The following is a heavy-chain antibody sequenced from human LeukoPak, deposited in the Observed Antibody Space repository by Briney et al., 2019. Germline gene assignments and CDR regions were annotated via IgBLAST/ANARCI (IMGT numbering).Heavy chain of an antibody. D-gene: IGHD3-16*01. Sequence: ASVKVSCKASGYTFTSYGISWVRQAPGQGLEWMGWISAYNGNTNYAQKLQGRVTMTTDTSTSTAYMEVTRLKSDDTAIYYCARDFFSEITYHGEIAYFDQWGPGTLVSVSS. V-gene: IGHV1-18*01. CDR3: ARDFFSEITYHGEIAYFDQ. J-gene: IGHJ4*02. CDR1: GYTFTSYG. CDR2: ISAYNGNT.